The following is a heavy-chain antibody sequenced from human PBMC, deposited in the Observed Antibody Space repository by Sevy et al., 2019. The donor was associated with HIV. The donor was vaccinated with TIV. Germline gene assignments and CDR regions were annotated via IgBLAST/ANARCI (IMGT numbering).Heavy chain of an antibody. CDR3: AGGVGSTMVRGYYYYMDV. CDR2: IIPIFGTA. Sequence: ASVKVSCKASGGTFSSYAISWVRQAPGQGLEWMGGIIPIFGTANYAQKFQGRVTITADKSTGTAYMELSSLRSEDTAVYYCAGGVGSTMVRGYYYYMDVWGKGTTVTVSS. CDR1: GGTFSSYA. J-gene: IGHJ6*03. V-gene: IGHV1-69*06. D-gene: IGHD3-10*01.